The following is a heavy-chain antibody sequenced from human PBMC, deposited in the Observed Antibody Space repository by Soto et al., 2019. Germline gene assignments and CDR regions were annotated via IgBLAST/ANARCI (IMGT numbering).Heavy chain of an antibody. CDR2: VFHTGNT. Sequence: SETLSLTCSVSGDSIRSYYWTWIRQPPGKGLQWIGYVFHTGNTNYNPSLKSRVTISEDASKNQVSLRLTSVTAADTAVYFCAKATATGGGAFDICGQGTMVTVSS. CDR3: AKATATGGGAFDI. D-gene: IGHD2-8*02. CDR1: GDSIRSYY. J-gene: IGHJ3*02. V-gene: IGHV4-59*01.